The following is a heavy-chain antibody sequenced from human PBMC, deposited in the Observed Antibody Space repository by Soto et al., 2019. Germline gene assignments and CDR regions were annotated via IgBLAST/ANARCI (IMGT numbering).Heavy chain of an antibody. CDR2: IYHGLSI. Sequence: QVQLQQWRAGLLKPSETLSLTCAAYSGSFSGHYWSWIRQPPGKDLEWIGEIYHGLSIVSNPSLKSRATISGDSSKIQFSRKLSSVAAADAAVYFCARHGGYFFDYWGQGTLVTVSS. D-gene: IGHD3-16*01. V-gene: IGHV4-34*01. J-gene: IGHJ4*02. CDR3: ARHGGYFFDY. CDR1: SGSFSGHY.